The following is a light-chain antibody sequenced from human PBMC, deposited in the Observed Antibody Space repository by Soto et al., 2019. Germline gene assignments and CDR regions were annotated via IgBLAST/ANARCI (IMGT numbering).Light chain of an antibody. CDR1: QSLLHSNGYNY. V-gene: IGKV2-28*01. J-gene: IGKJ4*01. Sequence: VLTRIPVSLPVTPGEPASISCRSSQSLLHSNGYNYLDWYLQKPGQSPQLLIYLGSNRASGVPDRSSGSGSGTDFTLKISRVEAEDVGVYYCMQALQTLLTCGGGTKV. CDR3: MQALQTLLT. CDR2: LGS.